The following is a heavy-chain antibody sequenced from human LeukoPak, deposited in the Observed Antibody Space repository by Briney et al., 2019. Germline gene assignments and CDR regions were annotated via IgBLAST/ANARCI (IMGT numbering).Heavy chain of an antibody. CDR2: ISSSSSTI. V-gene: IGHV3-48*02. CDR3: ARSSYFSMVRGSVLFGFDY. D-gene: IGHD3-10*01. J-gene: IGHJ4*02. CDR1: GFTLSSYS. Sequence: PGGSLRVSCAASGFTLSSYSMNWVRQAPGKGLEWVSYISSSSSTIYYADSVKGRFTISRDNAKNSLYLQMNSLRDEDTAVYYCARSSYFSMVRGSVLFGFDYWGQGTLVTVSS.